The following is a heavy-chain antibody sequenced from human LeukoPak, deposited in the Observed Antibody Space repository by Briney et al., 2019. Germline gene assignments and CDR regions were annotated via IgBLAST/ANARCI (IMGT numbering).Heavy chain of an antibody. CDR3: AKNHYDSSGPDY. V-gene: IGHV3-30*18. D-gene: IGHD3-22*01. J-gene: IGHJ4*02. CDR1: GFTFSSYG. Sequence: PGGSLRLSCAASGFTFSSYGMHWVRQAPGKGLEWVAVISYDGSSKYYADSVKGRFTISRDNSKNTLYLQMNSLRAEDTAVYYCAKNHYDSSGPDYWGQGTLVTVSS. CDR2: ISYDGSSK.